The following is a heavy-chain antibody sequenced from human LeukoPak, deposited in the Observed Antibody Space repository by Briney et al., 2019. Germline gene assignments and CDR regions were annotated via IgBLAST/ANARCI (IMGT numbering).Heavy chain of an antibody. J-gene: IGHJ4*02. Sequence: GGSLRLSCAASGFPISNYYMSWVRQAPGKGLEWVSVIYTGGNTYYTDAVKGRFTISRHNSKNTLYLQMNSLRAEDTAVYYCARDSHEAVGGRSFDYMGQGTQVTVSS. CDR3: ARDSHEAVGGRSFDY. CDR2: IYTGGNT. CDR1: GFPISNYY. D-gene: IGHD6-19*01. V-gene: IGHV3-66*01.